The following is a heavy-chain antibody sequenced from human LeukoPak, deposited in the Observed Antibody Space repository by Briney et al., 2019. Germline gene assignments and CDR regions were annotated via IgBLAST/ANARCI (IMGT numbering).Heavy chain of an antibody. CDR1: GFTVSSNY. CDR2: INGNGGST. V-gene: IGHV3-23*01. J-gene: IGHJ4*02. CDR3: AILTVTTAY. Sequence: GGSPRLSCAASGFTVSSNYMSWVRQAPGKGLEWVSGINGNGGSTNYADSVKGRFTISRDNSKNTLYLQMNSLRAEDTAVYYCAILTVTTAYWGQGTLVTVSS. D-gene: IGHD4-17*01.